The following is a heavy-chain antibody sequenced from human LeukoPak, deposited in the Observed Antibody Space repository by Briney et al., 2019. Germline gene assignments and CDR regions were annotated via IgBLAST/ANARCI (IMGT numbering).Heavy chain of an antibody. Sequence: GGSLRLSCAASGFTVSSNYMSWVRQAPGKGLEWVSVIYSGGSTYYADSVKGRFTISRDDSKNTLYLQMNSLRAEDTAVYYCARARGYFDWLYDYWGQGTLVTVSS. CDR1: GFTVSSNY. CDR3: ARARGYFDWLYDY. CDR2: IYSGGST. D-gene: IGHD3-9*01. J-gene: IGHJ4*02. V-gene: IGHV3-66*01.